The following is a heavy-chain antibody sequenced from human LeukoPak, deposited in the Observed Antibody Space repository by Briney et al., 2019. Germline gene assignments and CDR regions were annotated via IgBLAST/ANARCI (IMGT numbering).Heavy chain of an antibody. V-gene: IGHV4-61*02. CDR3: ASCGGDCYSSEYFQH. CDR2: IYTSGST. D-gene: IGHD2-21*02. CDR1: GGSISSGSYY. Sequence: SETLSLTCTVSGGSISSGSYYWSWIRQPAGRGLEWIGRIYTSGSTNYNPSLKSRVTISVDTSKNQFSLKLSSVTAADTAVYYCASCGGDCYSSEYFQHWGQGTLVTVSS. J-gene: IGHJ1*01.